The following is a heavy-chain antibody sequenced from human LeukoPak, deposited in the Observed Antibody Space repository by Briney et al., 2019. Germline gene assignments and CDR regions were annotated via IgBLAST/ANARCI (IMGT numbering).Heavy chain of an antibody. J-gene: IGHJ6*03. CDR1: GGSISSSSYY. CDR2: IYYSGST. D-gene: IGHD2-21*02. V-gene: IGHV4-39*07. CDR3: ARIYCGGDCRGYYYHYYMDV. Sequence: SETLSLTCTVSGGSISSSSYYWGWIRQPPGKGLEWIGSIYYSGSTNYNPSLKSRVTISVDRSKNQFSLKLSSVTAADTAVYYCARIYCGGDCRGYYYHYYMDVWGKGTTVTISS.